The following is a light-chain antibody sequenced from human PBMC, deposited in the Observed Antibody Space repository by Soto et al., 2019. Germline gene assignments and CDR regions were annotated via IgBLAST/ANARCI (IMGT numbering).Light chain of an antibody. CDR1: QSVSSSY. CDR3: QQYDSSPYT. Sequence: EIVLTQSPGTLSLSPGERVTLSCRASQSVSSSYLAWYQQKPGQAPRLLIYGASSRATGIPDRFSGSGSRTDFTLTISRLEREDFAGYYCQQYDSSPYTFGQGTKLEIK. V-gene: IGKV3-20*01. J-gene: IGKJ2*01. CDR2: GAS.